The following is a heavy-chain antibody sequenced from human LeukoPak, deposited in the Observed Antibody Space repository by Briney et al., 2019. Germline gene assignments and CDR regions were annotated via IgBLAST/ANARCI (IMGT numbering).Heavy chain of an antibody. CDR3: ARVKQLEYAPEIDY. V-gene: IGHV3-48*01. CDR1: GFIFSGYS. J-gene: IGHJ4*02. CDR2: ISSSSSTI. Sequence: PGGSLRLSCAASGFIFSGYSMNWVRQAPGKGLEWVSYISSSSSTIYYADSVKGRFTISRDNAKNSLYLQMNSLRAEDTAVYYCARVKQLEYAPEIDYWGQGTLVTVSS. D-gene: IGHD6-6*01.